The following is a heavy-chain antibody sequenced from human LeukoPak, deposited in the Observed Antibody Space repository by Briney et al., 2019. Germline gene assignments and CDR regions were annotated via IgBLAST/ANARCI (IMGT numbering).Heavy chain of an antibody. D-gene: IGHD3-22*01. J-gene: IGHJ4*02. CDR3: AKNPAYYYDSSAYPVDH. Sequence: GGSLRLSCAASGFTSSSDAMSWVRQAPGKGLEWVSAISGGGSSTYYADSVKGRFTISRDNSKNTLYLQMNSLRAEDTAVYYCAKNPAYYYDSSAYPVDHWGQGTLVTVSS. CDR2: ISGGGSST. CDR1: GFTSSSDA. V-gene: IGHV3-23*01.